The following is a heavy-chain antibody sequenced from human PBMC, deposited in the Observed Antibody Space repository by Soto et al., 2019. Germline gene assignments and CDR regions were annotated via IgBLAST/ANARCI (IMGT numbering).Heavy chain of an antibody. J-gene: IGHJ4*02. V-gene: IGHV3-30*18. CDR1: GFTFSRYG. Sequence: QVQLVESGGGVVQPGRSLRLSCAASGFTFSRYGMHWVRQAPGKGLEWAALISYVGSKTYYADSVKGRFTISRDNSKNTLYLQMSSLRVEDTAVYYCAKVRLRDYSLGYVFDSWGQGTLVTVSS. CDR3: AKVRLRDYSLGYVFDS. CDR2: ISYVGSKT. D-gene: IGHD5-18*01.